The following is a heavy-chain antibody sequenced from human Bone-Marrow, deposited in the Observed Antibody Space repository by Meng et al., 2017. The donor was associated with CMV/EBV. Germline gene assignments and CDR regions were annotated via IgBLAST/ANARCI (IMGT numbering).Heavy chain of an antibody. CDR1: GYTFTSYG. CDR3: AREGGFSVGGMDV. V-gene: IGHV1-2*02. CDR2: INPNSGGT. D-gene: IGHD3-16*01. J-gene: IGHJ6*02. Sequence: ASVKVSCKASGYTFTSYGISWVRQAPGQGLEWMGWINPNSGGTNYAQKFQGRVTMTRDTSISTVYMELSSLRSEDTAVYYCAREGGFSVGGMDVWGQGTTVTVSS.